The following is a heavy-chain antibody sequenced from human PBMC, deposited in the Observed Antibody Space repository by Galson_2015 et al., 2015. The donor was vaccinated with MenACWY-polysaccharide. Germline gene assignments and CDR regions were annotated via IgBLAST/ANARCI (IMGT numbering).Heavy chain of an antibody. V-gene: IGHV4-61*02. CDR2: IYSSGST. Sequence: LSLTCTVSGGSITSGSSYWSWIRQPAGKGLEWIGRIYSSGSTNYNPSLKSRVTISIDTSKNQVSLRLSSVTAADTAVYYCTRGHFRTVGATSWFHPWGQGTLVTVSS. J-gene: IGHJ5*01. D-gene: IGHD1-26*01. CDR1: GGSITSGSSY. CDR3: TRGHFRTVGATSWFHP.